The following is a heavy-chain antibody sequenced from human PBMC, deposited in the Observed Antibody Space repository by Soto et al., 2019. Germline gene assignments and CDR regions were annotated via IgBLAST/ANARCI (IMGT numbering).Heavy chain of an antibody. D-gene: IGHD3-3*01. CDR1: GGSISSYY. J-gene: IGHJ4*02. V-gene: IGHV4-59*01. CDR3: ARAHTIFGVVTQPDYFDY. Sequence: SETLSLTCTVSGGSISSYYWSWIRQPPGKGLEWIGYIYYSGSTNYNPSLKSRVTISVDTSKNQFSLKLSSVTAADTAVYYCARAHTIFGVVTQPDYFDYWGQGTLVTVS. CDR2: IYYSGST.